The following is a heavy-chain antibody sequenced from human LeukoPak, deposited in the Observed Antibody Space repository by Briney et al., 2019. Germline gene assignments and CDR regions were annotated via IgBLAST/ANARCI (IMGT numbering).Heavy chain of an antibody. CDR2: IVASSGST. J-gene: IGHJ4*02. Sequence: GGSLRLSCEASGFTFKSYAMSWVRQAPGKGLEWVSLIVASSGSTFYADSVKGRFTISRDSSKNTLYLQMNSLRAEDMAVYYCAKGAYDYIEMGYFDYWGQGTLVTVSS. CDR3: AKGAYDYIEMGYFDY. CDR1: GFTFKSYA. V-gene: IGHV3-23*01. D-gene: IGHD5-12*01.